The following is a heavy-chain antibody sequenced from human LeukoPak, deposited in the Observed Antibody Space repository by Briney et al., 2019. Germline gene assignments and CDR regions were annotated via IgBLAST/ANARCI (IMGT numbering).Heavy chain of an antibody. CDR2: IYYSGST. J-gene: IGHJ4*02. D-gene: IGHD3-9*01. Sequence: SETLSLTCTVSGGSISSYYWSWFRQPPGKGLEWIGYIYYSGSTNYNPSLKSRVTISVDTSKNQFSLKLSSVTAADTAVYYCARVESAGYDILTGYYPGHFDYWGQGTLVTVSS. V-gene: IGHV4-59*01. CDR3: ARVESAGYDILTGYYPGHFDY. CDR1: GGSISSYY.